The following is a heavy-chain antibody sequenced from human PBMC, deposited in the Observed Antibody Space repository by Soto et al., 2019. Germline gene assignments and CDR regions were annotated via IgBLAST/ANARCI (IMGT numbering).Heavy chain of an antibody. V-gene: IGHV4-34*01. CDR3: ARAYFPYYDFWSGYGPRGYFDY. Sequence: PSETLSLTCAVYGGSFSGYYWSWIRQPPGKGLEWIGEINHSGSTNYNPSLKSRVTISVDTSKSQFSLKLSSVTAADTAVYYCARAYFPYYDFWSGYGPRGYFDYWGQGTLVTVSS. CDR1: GGSFSGYY. CDR2: INHSGST. J-gene: IGHJ4*02. D-gene: IGHD3-3*01.